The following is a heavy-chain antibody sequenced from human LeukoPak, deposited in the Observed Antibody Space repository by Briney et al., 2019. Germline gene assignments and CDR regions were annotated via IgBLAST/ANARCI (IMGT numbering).Heavy chain of an antibody. Sequence: GGSLRLSCAASGFTFSDYYMSWIRQAPGKGLEWVSYISSSGSTIYYADSVKGRFTISRDNAKNSLYLQMNSLRAEDTAVYYCARGSGRIPTLYYYYGMDVWGQGTTVTVSS. CDR3: ARGSGRIPTLYYYYGMDV. J-gene: IGHJ6*02. CDR1: GFTFSDYY. V-gene: IGHV3-11*01. CDR2: ISSSGSTI. D-gene: IGHD3-10*01.